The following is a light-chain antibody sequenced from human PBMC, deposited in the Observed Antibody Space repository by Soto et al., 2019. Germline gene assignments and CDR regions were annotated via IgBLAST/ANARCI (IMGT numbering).Light chain of an antibody. V-gene: IGKV3-20*01. CDR1: QSVSSSY. J-gene: IGKJ1*01. CDR2: VAS. Sequence: EIVLTQSPDTLSLSQGERATLSCRASQSVSSSYLAWYQQKPGQAPTLLIYVASSRATGIPDRFSGSGTGTDFTLTISRLEPEDFTVYYCQQYGSSPWTFGQGTKVEIK. CDR3: QQYGSSPWT.